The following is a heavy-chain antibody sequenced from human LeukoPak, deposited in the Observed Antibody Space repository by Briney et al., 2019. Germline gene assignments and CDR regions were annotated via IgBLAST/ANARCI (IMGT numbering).Heavy chain of an antibody. CDR2: ISFNGGNT. V-gene: IGHV3-64D*06. D-gene: IGHD3-10*01. Sequence: GGSLRLSCSASGFIFSSYAMHWVRQAPGKGLEYVSGISFNGGNTYFADSVKGRFTISRDNSKNTLWLQMTSLRPEDTAVYYCARGRVTMVRGLLFDYWGQGTLVTVSS. CDR1: GFIFSSYA. CDR3: ARGRVTMVRGLLFDY. J-gene: IGHJ4*02.